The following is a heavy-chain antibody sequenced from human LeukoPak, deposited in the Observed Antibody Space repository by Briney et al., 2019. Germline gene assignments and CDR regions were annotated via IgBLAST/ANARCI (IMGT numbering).Heavy chain of an antibody. D-gene: IGHD3-3*01. J-gene: IGHJ4*02. CDR1: GFTFSSYA. V-gene: IGHV3-23*01. CDR3: AKSESPYDFWSKGDY. CDR2: ISGSGGST. Sequence: PGGSLRLSCAASGFTFSSYAMSWVRQAPGKGLEWVSAISGSGGSTYYADSVKGRFTISRDNSKNTLYLQMNSLRAEGTAVYYCAKSESPYDFWSKGDYWGQGTLVTVSS.